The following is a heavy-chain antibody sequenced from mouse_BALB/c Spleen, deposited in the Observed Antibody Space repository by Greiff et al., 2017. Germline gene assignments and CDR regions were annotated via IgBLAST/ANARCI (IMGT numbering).Heavy chain of an antibody. V-gene: IGHV1S81*02. CDR1: GYTFTSYW. D-gene: IGHD2-4*01. J-gene: IGHJ2*01. CDR3: ARWTMITTGFDY. CDR2: INPSNGRT. Sequence: QVQLKQPGAELVKPGASVKLSCKASGYTFTSYWMHWVKQRPGQGLEWIGEINPSNGRTNYNEKFKSKATLTVDKSSSTAYMQLSSLTSEDSAVYYCARWTMITTGFDYWGQGTTLTVSS.